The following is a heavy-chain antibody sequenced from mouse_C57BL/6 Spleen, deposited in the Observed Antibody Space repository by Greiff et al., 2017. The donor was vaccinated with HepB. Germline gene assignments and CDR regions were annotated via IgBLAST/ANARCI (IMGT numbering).Heavy chain of an antibody. D-gene: IGHD1-1*01. CDR2: IHPNSGST. V-gene: IGHV1-64*01. Sequence: QVQLKQPGAELVKPGASVKLSCKASGYTFTSYWMHWVKQRPGQGLEWIGMIHPNSGSTNYNEKFKSKATLTVDKSSSTAYMQLSSLTSEDSAVYYCARKGDYGSSYAMDYWGQGTSVTVSS. J-gene: IGHJ4*01. CDR1: GYTFTSYW. CDR3: ARKGDYGSSYAMDY.